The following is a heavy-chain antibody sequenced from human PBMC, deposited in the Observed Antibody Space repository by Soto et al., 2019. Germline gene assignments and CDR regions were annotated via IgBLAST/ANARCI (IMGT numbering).Heavy chain of an antibody. CDR1: GFTFSNYW. J-gene: IGHJ4*02. Sequence: GGSLRLSCAASGFTFSNYWIHWVRQAPGKGPMWVSRINGVGTYTNYADSVRGRFSISRDNSENTVYLQMNSLRAEDTAMYYCVRDFRSSDFWGQGTPVTVSS. V-gene: IGHV3-74*01. CDR3: VRDFRSSDF. CDR2: INGVGTYT. D-gene: IGHD3-3*01.